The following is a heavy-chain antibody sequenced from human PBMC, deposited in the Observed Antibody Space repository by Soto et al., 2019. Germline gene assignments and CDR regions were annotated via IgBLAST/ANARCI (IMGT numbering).Heavy chain of an antibody. D-gene: IGHD6-13*01. CDR1: GFTFDDYA. J-gene: IGHJ4*02. Sequence: EVQLVESGGGLVQPGRSLRLSCAASGFTFDDYAMHWVRQAPGKGLEWVSGISWNSGSIGYADSVKGRFTISRDNARNSLYLQRNSLRAEDTALYSCAKDVYDIASAGYFDYWGQGTLVTVSS. V-gene: IGHV3-9*01. CDR2: ISWNSGSI. CDR3: AKDVYDIASAGYFDY.